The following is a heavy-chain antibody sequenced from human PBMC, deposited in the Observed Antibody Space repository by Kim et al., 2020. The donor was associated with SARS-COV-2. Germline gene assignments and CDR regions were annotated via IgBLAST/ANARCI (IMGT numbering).Heavy chain of an antibody. CDR1: GGSISSYY. CDR2: IYYSGST. D-gene: IGHD4-17*01. J-gene: IGHJ6*02. V-gene: IGHV4-59*13. Sequence: SETLSLTCTVSGGSISSYYWSWIRQPPGKGLEWIGYIYYSGSTNYNPSLKSRVTISVDTSKNQFSLKLSSVTAADTAVYYCARGLGSHDYGDYPDYYGMDVWGQGTTVTVSS. CDR3: ARGLGSHDYGDYPDYYGMDV.